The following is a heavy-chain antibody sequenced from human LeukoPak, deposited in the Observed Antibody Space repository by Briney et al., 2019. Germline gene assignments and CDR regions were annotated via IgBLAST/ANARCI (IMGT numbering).Heavy chain of an antibody. CDR3: ARVNLFGDPRGTYYFDY. D-gene: IGHD3-10*02. CDR1: GGSFSGYY. V-gene: IGHV4-34*01. Sequence: SETLSLTCAVYGGSFSGYYWSWIRQPPGKGLEWIGEINHSGSTNYNPSLKSRVTISVDTSKNQFSLKLSSVTAADTAVYYCARVNLFGDPRGTYYFDYWGQGTLVTASS. J-gene: IGHJ4*02. CDR2: INHSGST.